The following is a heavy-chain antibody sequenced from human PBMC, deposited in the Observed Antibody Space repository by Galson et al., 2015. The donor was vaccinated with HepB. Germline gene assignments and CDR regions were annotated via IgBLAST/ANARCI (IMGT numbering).Heavy chain of an antibody. CDR3: ARGRDQLRDNGPFDY. J-gene: IGHJ4*02. CDR1: GGTFSSYA. D-gene: IGHD2-2*01. V-gene: IGHV1-69*13. Sequence: SVKVSCKASGGTFSSYAISWVRQAPGQGLEWMGGIIPIFGTANYAQKFQGRVTVTADESTSTAYMELSSLRSEDTAVYYCARGRDQLRDNGPFDYWGQGTLVTVSS. CDR2: IIPIFGTA.